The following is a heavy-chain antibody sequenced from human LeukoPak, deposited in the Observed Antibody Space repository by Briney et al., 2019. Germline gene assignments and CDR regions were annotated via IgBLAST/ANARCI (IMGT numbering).Heavy chain of an antibody. V-gene: IGHV3-21*01. CDR1: GFSFTYST. CDR3: VRIPNNAGFPNWFDP. D-gene: IGHD3-9*01. Sequence: KTGGPLRLSRAPSGFSFTYSTMNWVRLAPGKGLEWVSSITSSSGNIYYSDSVRGRFAVSRDNAKNSLYLQMNSLIAEDSAVYYCVRIPNNAGFPNWFDPWGQGTLVSVSS. CDR2: ITSSSGNI. J-gene: IGHJ5*02.